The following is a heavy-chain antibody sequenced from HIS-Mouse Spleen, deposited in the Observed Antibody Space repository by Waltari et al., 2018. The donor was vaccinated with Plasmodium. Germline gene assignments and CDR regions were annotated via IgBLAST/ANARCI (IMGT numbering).Heavy chain of an antibody. CDR3: AREDILTGYYNDYWYFDL. CDR1: GFTFSSSR. D-gene: IGHD3-9*01. J-gene: IGHJ2*01. Sequence: ASGFTFSSSRMNWVRQAPGKGLEWVSSISSSSSYIYYADSVKGRFTISRDNAKNSLYLQMNSLRAEDTAVYYCAREDILTGYYNDYWYFDLWGRGTLVTVSS. CDR2: ISSSSSYI. V-gene: IGHV3-21*01.